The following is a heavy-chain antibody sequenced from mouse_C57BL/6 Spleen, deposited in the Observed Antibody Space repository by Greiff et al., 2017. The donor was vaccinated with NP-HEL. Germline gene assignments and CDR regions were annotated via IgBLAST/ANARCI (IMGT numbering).Heavy chain of an antibody. D-gene: IGHD3-2*02. V-gene: IGHV1-63*01. CDR3: ARRDDSSGYGAMDY. J-gene: IGHJ4*01. CDR1: GYTFTNYW. CDR2: IYPGGGYT. Sequence: VQLQQSGAELVRPGTSVKMSCKASGYTFTNYWIGWAKQRPGHGLEWIGDIYPGGGYTNYNEKFKGKATLTANKSSSTAYMQFSSLTSEDSAIYYCARRDDSSGYGAMDYWGQGTSVTVSS.